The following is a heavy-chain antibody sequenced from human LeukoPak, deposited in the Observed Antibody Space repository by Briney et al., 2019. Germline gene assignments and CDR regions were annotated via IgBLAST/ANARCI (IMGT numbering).Heavy chain of an antibody. V-gene: IGHV3-30-3*01. D-gene: IGHD3-22*01. CDR1: GFTFSSYA. Sequence: GGSLRLSCAASGFTFSSYAMHWVRQAPGKGLEWVAVISYDGSNKYYADSVKGRFTISRDNSKNTLYLQMDSLRAEDTAVYYCASVTYYYDCSGYYSHLYYFDYWGQGTLVTVSS. CDR3: ASVTYYYDCSGYYSHLYYFDY. J-gene: IGHJ4*02. CDR2: ISYDGSNK.